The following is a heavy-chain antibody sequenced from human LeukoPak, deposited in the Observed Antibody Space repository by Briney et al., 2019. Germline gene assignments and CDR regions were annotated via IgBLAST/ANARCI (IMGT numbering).Heavy chain of an antibody. CDR1: AFTVSSNS. V-gene: IGHV3-53*01. CDR2: IYSDGST. D-gene: IGHD1-26*01. CDR3: ARDLREHGGFDI. Sequence: PGGTLRLSCAVSAFTVSSNSMSWVRRAPGKGLEWVSEIYSDGSTYYAASVKGRCSISRDKSKNTVYFEMNSLRGDDTAVYYCARDLREHGGFDIWGQGTMVTVSS. J-gene: IGHJ3*02.